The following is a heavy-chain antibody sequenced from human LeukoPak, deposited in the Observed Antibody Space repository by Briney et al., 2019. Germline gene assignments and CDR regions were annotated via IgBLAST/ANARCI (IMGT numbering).Heavy chain of an antibody. CDR3: SKDSSSGSSYYFHGMEV. J-gene: IGHJ6*02. Sequence: GGSLRLSCAASGFTFSSYWMSWVRQAPGKGLECVANIKQDGSDKYYVDSVKGRFTISRDNSKNTLYLQMNSLTSEDTAVYYCSKDSSSGSSYYFHGMEVWGQGTTVTVSS. V-gene: IGHV3-7*04. D-gene: IGHD3-10*01. CDR1: GFTFSSYW. CDR2: IKQDGSDK.